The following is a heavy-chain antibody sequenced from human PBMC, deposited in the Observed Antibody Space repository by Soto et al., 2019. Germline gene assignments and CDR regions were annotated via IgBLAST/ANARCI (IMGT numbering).Heavy chain of an antibody. CDR2: TNAYNDET. J-gene: IGHJ5*02. CDR3: ARNSPQENWVAP. V-gene: IGHV1-18*01. CDR1: GYIFKSYG. D-gene: IGHD2-21*01. Sequence: QVQLVQSGAEVKKPGASVKVSCKASGYIFKSYGISWVRQAPGQGLEWMGWTNAYNDETHYAQNLLGRVTMTTDTSTTTAYMEMRRLTPDATAVSDLARNSPQENWVAPWGQGTLVTVSS.